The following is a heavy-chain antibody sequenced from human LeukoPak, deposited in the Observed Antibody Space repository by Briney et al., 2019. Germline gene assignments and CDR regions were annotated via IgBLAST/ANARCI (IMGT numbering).Heavy chain of an antibody. CDR3: ARQLRVGAPVRRFDY. Sequence: SETLSLTCAVYGGSFSGYYWSWIRQPPGKGLEWIGTIFYTGSTYYNPSLEIRVTISVDTSKNQFSLKLSSVTAADTAVYYCARQLRVGAPVRRFDYWGRGTLVTVSS. CDR1: GGSFSGYY. J-gene: IGHJ4*02. D-gene: IGHD1-26*01. CDR2: IFYTGST. V-gene: IGHV4-34*12.